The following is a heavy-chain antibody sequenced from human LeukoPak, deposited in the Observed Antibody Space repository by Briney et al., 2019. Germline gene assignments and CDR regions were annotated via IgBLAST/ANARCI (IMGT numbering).Heavy chain of an antibody. CDR3: ARDSNTPDGYNYVDY. Sequence: GGSLRLSCAASGFTVSSNYMSWVRQAPGKGLEWVSVIYSGGSTYYADSVKGRFTISRDNSKNTLHLQMNSLRAEDTAVYYCARDSNTPDGYNYVDYWGQGTLVTVSS. CDR1: GFTVSSNY. J-gene: IGHJ4*02. CDR2: IYSGGST. V-gene: IGHV3-53*01. D-gene: IGHD5-24*01.